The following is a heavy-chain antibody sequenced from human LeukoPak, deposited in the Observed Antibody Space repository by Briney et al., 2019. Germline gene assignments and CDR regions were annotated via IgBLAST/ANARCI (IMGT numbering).Heavy chain of an antibody. Sequence: SETLSLTCTVSGGSISTTYYYWNWIRQPPGKGLEWIGNIYYSGTTDYNPSLKSRVTMSVDTSKNQFSQKLNSVTAADTAVYYCARDRYDSSGYHGMDVWGQGTTVTVSS. V-gene: IGHV4-39*07. J-gene: IGHJ6*02. CDR3: ARDRYDSSGYHGMDV. CDR1: GGSISTTYYY. CDR2: IYYSGTT. D-gene: IGHD3-22*01.